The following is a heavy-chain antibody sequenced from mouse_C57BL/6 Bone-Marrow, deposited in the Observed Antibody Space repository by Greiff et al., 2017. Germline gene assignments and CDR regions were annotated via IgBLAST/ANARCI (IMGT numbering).Heavy chain of an antibody. CDR1: GFTFSSYG. V-gene: IGHV5-6*01. CDR2: ISSGGSYT. J-gene: IGHJ1*03. D-gene: IGHD3-3*01. CDR3: ARRGTSWYFDV. Sequence: EVQRVESGGDLVKPGGSLKLSCAASGFTFSSYGMSWVRQTPDKRLEWVATISSGGSYTYYPDSVKGRFTISRDNAKNTLYLQMSSLKSEDTAVYYCARRGTSWYFDVWGTGTTVTVSS.